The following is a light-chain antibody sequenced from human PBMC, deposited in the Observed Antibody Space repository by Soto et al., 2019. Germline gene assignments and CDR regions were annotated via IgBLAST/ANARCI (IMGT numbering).Light chain of an antibody. Sequence: QSVLTQPASVSGSPGQSITISCTGTSSDVGSYNLVSWYQQYPGKAPKLMIYEVSKRPSGVSDRFSGSKSGNTASLTISGLQAEDEAEYYCCSYAGGRTWVFGGGTKVTVL. CDR3: CSYAGGRTWV. J-gene: IGLJ3*02. CDR1: SSDVGSYNL. V-gene: IGLV2-23*02. CDR2: EVS.